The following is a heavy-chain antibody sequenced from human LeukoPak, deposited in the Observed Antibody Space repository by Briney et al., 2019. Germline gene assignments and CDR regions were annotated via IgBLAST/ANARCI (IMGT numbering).Heavy chain of an antibody. CDR1: GYTFTGYY. D-gene: IGHD5-12*01. Sequence: ASVTVSFKSSGYTFTGYYMHWVRQAPGQGLEWMGRINPNSGGTNYAQKFQGRVTMTRDMSISTVYMELSRLRSDDTDVYYCARVNRGYSGYEFSYWGQGTLVTVSS. J-gene: IGHJ4*02. V-gene: IGHV1-2*05. CDR2: INPNSGGT. CDR3: ARVNRGYSGYEFSY.